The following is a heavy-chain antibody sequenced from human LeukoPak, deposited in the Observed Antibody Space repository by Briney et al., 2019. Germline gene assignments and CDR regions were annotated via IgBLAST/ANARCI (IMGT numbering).Heavy chain of an antibody. J-gene: IGHJ3*02. D-gene: IGHD2-2*01. CDR1: GGSVSSYY. CDR2: LSHSGSS. Sequence: KPTETLSLTCTVSGGSVSSYYWSWIRRPPGRGLEWIAYLSHSGSSDSNPSLTSRVTTLVDTSKNQFSLKLTSVTAADTAVYYCARARYANAWYAFDIWGHGTMVTVSS. CDR3: ARARYANAWYAFDI. V-gene: IGHV4-59*02.